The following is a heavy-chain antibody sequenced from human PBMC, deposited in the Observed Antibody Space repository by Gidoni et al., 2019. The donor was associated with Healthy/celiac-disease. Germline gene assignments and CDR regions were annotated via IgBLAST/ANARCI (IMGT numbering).Heavy chain of an antibody. Sequence: EVQLVESGGGLVQPGGSLRLSCAASGFTFSSYWMSWVRQAPGKGLEWVANIKQDGSEKYYVDSVKGRFTISRDNAKNSLYLQMNSLRAEDTAVYYCAREQVGRGPYYYDSSGYYYFLDYWGQGTLVTVSS. CDR2: IKQDGSEK. CDR1: GFTFSSYW. CDR3: AREQVGRGPYYYDSSGYYYFLDY. D-gene: IGHD3-22*01. V-gene: IGHV3-7*03. J-gene: IGHJ4*02.